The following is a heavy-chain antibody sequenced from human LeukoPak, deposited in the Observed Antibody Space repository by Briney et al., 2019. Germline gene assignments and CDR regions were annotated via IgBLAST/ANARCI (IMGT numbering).Heavy chain of an antibody. Sequence: GGSLRLSCAASGFTFSTHWMSWFRQAPGKGLEWVALIQKDGSDKHYVDSVKGRFTISRDNAKNTLNLQMNSLRAEDTAVYYCARDKKSGESSEIDYWGQGTLVTVSS. D-gene: IGHD3-10*01. V-gene: IGHV3-7*01. CDR1: GFTFSTHW. J-gene: IGHJ4*02. CDR2: IQKDGSDK. CDR3: ARDKKSGESSEIDY.